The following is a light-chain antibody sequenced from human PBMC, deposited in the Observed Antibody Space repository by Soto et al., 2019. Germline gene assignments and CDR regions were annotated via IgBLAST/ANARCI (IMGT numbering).Light chain of an antibody. CDR1: QDINTF. Sequence: DIQMTQSPSSLPASVGDRVTIACQASQDINTFLNWYKQRPGEAPKLLIFHTYNLEAGVPSRLSGSGSGTSFTFTIPRLQPGDFATYYCHRYGALPYPFSQGTQVDI. J-gene: IGKJ2*01. CDR2: HTY. CDR3: HRYGALPYP. V-gene: IGKV1-33*01.